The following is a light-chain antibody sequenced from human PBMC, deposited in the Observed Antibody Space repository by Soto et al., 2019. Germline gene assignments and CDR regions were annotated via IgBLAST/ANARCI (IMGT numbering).Light chain of an antibody. CDR3: QQYSNWPSALT. J-gene: IGKJ4*01. V-gene: IGKV3-15*01. Sequence: EIVMSQSPATLSVSPGERATLSCRASQSVSSNLAWYQHKAGQAPRLLIYGASTRASGVAARFSGSGSGTEFPLTISGLKSEDFAVYYCQQYSNWPSALTFGGGTKVQIK. CDR2: GAS. CDR1: QSVSSN.